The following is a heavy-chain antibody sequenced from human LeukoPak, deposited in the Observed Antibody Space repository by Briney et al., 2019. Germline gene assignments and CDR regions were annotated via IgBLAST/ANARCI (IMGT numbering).Heavy chain of an antibody. V-gene: IGHV3-48*03. CDR1: GFTFSSYE. Sequence: PGGSLRLSCAASGFTFSSYEMNWVRQAPGKGLEWVSYISSSGSTIYYADSVKGRFTISRDNAKNSLYLQMNSLRAEDTAVYYCARAGVIAAATLDYWGQGTLVTVSS. J-gene: IGHJ4*02. CDR3: ARAGVIAAATLDY. CDR2: ISSSGSTI. D-gene: IGHD6-13*01.